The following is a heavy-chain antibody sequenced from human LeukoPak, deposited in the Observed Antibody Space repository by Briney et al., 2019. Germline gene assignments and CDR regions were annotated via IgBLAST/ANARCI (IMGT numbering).Heavy chain of an antibody. D-gene: IGHD3-10*01. CDR3: ATDYYGSGSYYEPTAGY. CDR1: GYTFTSYG. Sequence: ASVKVSCKASGYTFTSYGISWVRQAPGQGLEWMGWISAYNGNTNYAQKLQGRVTMTTDTSTSTAYTELRSLRSDDTAVYYCATDYYGSGSYYEPTAGYWGQGTLVTVSS. V-gene: IGHV1-18*01. CDR2: ISAYNGNT. J-gene: IGHJ4*02.